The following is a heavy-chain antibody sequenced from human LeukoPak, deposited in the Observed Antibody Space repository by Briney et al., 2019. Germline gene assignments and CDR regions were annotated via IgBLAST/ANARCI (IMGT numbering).Heavy chain of an antibody. Sequence: ASVKVSCKTSGYTFTAFYMHWVRQAPGQGLEWMGWINANTGDTNSAQKFQGRVTMTRDTSISTVYVELSRLRSDDTAVYYCARWSLSDSKNFDYWGQGTLVTVSS. D-gene: IGHD2-21*02. CDR2: INANTGDT. V-gene: IGHV1-2*02. CDR1: GYTFTAFY. J-gene: IGHJ4*02. CDR3: ARWSLSDSKNFDY.